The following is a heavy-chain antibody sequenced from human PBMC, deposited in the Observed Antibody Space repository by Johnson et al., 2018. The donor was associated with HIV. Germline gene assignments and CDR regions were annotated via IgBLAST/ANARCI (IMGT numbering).Heavy chain of an antibody. CDR2: LFADGRT. J-gene: IGHJ3*02. D-gene: IGHD1-26*01. Sequence: VQLVESGGGLVQSGGSLRLSCAASGFTFNIYTMTWFRQAPGKGLEWVSVLFADGRTYYADSVKGRFTVSSDNSKNTLYLQMNSLRAEDTAVYYCAKVVGSGATGDAFDIWGQGTMVTVSS. CDR3: AKVVGSGATGDAFDI. CDR1: GFTFNIYT. V-gene: IGHV3-23*04.